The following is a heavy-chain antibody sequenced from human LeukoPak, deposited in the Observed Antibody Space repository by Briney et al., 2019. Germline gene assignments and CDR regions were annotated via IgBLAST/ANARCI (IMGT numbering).Heavy chain of an antibody. CDR1: GGSISSYY. D-gene: IGHD3-9*01. J-gene: IGHJ5*02. V-gene: IGHV4-4*07. CDR3: GGENFVGTRST. CDR2: IYTSGST. Sequence: SETLSLTCTVSGGSISSYYWSWIRQPAGKGLEWIGRIYTSGSTNYNPSLKSRVTMSVDTSKNQFSLKLSSVTAADTAVYYCGGENFVGTRSTWGQGALVTVSS.